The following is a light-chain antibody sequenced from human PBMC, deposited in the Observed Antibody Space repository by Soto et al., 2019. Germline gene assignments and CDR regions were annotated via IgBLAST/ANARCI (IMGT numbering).Light chain of an antibody. V-gene: IGKV3-20*01. J-gene: IGKJ3*01. Sequence: EVVLTQSPGTLSLSPGESATLSCRASQNIYTGYLAWYQQKPGQAPRLLISGASDRATGIPDRFTGSGSGTDFTLTISRMEPEDFAVYYCQQFSASLTLGPGTKVDIK. CDR1: QNIYTGY. CDR3: QQFSASLT. CDR2: GAS.